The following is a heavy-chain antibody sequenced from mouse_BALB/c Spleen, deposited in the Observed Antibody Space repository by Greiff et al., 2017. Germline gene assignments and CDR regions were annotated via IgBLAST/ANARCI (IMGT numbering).Heavy chain of an antibody. Sequence: VQLQQSGAELAKPGASVKMSCKASGYTFTSYWMHWVKQRPGQGLEWIGYINPSTGYTEYNQKFKDKATLTADKSSSTAYMQLSSLTSEDSAVYYCARSNYYGNHYYAMDYWGQGTSVTVSS. CDR1: GYTFTSYW. CDR3: ARSNYYGNHYYAMDY. D-gene: IGHD2-1*01. J-gene: IGHJ4*01. V-gene: IGHV1-7*01. CDR2: INPSTGYT.